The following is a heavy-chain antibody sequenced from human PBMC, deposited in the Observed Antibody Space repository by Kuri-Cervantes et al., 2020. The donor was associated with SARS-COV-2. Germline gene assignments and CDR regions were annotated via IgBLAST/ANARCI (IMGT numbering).Heavy chain of an antibody. CDR3: ARHPRDYGDTHYYYYYYMDV. CDR1: GYTFTSYD. V-gene: IGHV1-8*03. J-gene: IGHJ6*03. CDR2: MNPNSGNT. Sequence: ASVKVSCKASGYTFTSYDINWVRQATGQGLEWMGWMNPNSGNTGYAQKFQGRVTITRNTSISTAYMELSSLRSDDTAVYYCARHPRDYGDTHYYYYYYMDVWGKGTTVTVSS. D-gene: IGHD4-17*01.